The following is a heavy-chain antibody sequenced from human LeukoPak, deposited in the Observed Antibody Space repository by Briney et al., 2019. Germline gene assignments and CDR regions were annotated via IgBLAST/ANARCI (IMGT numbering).Heavy chain of an antibody. J-gene: IGHJ6*02. CDR2: ISWNSGSI. CDR3: ASGARNYYYGMDV. V-gene: IGHV3-9*01. CDR1: GFTFDDYA. Sequence: GRSLRLSCAASGFTFDDYAMHWVRQAPGKGLEWVSGISWNSGSIGYADSVKGRFTISRDNAKNSLYLQMNSLRAEDTAVYYCASGARNYYYGMDVWGQGTTVTVSS. D-gene: IGHD4-17*01.